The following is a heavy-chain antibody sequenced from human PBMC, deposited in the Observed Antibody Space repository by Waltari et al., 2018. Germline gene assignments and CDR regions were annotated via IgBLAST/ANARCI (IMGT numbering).Heavy chain of an antibody. J-gene: IGHJ4*02. V-gene: IGHV4-38-2*01. CDR2: IYHSVST. CDR1: GYSISSGYY. Sequence: QVQLQESGPGLVKPSETLSLTCAVSGYSISSGYYWGWIRQPPGKGLEWIGSIYHSVSTYYNPSLKSRVTISVDTPKNQFSLKLSSVTAADTAVYYCARSTIAAAGKIDYWGQGTLVTVSS. CDR3: ARSTIAAAGKIDY. D-gene: IGHD6-13*01.